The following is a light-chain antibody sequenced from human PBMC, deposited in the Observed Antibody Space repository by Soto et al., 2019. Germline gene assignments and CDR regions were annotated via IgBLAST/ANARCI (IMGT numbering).Light chain of an antibody. J-gene: IGKJ1*01. CDR3: LQHYSWPWT. CDR2: RIF. Sequence: EIVMTQSPGTVSVFPGETVTLSCRASQSVSGYLDWFHQKTGQAPRLVLLRIFTRAIGVPARFSGSGSETEFTLTISGLQSEDSGVYYCLQHYSWPWTFGQGTKVEIK. V-gene: IGKV3-15*01. CDR1: QSVSGY.